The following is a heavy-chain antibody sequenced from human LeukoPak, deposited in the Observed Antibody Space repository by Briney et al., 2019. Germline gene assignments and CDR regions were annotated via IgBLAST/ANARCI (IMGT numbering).Heavy chain of an antibody. V-gene: IGHV3-49*04. J-gene: IGHJ4*02. CDR2: IASETYGGTA. D-gene: IGHD3-22*01. CDR3: TRLNPTYYDSHQ. CDR1: GFTFGDYA. Sequence: PGGSLRLSCTASGFTFGDYAMTWVRQAPGKGLEWVGFIASETYGGTAEYAASVKGRFTISRDDSKNTAYLQMNSLKTEDTAVYYCTRLNPTYYDSHQWGQGTLVTVSS.